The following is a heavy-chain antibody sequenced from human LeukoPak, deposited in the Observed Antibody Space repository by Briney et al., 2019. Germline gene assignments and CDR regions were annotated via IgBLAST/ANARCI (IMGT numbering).Heavy chain of an antibody. CDR2: FNHSGST. V-gene: IGHV4-34*01. J-gene: IGHJ4*02. D-gene: IGHD6-19*01. CDR1: GGSFSGYY. Sequence: SETLSLTCAVYGGSFSGYYWSWIRQPPAKGLERVGEFNHSGSTNYDPSLKSRVPISVDTSKNQFSLKLSSVTAADTAVYYCARASQSIAVAGRGYYFDYWGQGTLVTVSS. CDR3: ARASQSIAVAGRGYYFDY.